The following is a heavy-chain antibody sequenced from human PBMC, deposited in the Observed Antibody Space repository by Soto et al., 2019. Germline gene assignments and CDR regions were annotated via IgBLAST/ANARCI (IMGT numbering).Heavy chain of an antibody. V-gene: IGHV6-1*01. CDR3: VRVTIAVAPTGDY. J-gene: IGHJ4*02. CDR2: TYYRSNWRH. D-gene: IGHD6-19*01. CDR1: GDSVSSNTAA. Sequence: SQTLSLTCAISGDSVSSNTAAWNWIRSSPSRGLEWLGRTYYRSNWRHDYAVSVKSRITVKPDTSKNHFSLQLNSVTPDDTAVYYCVRVTIAVAPTGDYWGQGTLVTVSS.